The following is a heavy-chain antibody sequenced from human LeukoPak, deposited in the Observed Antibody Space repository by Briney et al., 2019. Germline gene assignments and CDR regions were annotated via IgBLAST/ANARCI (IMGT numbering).Heavy chain of an antibody. Sequence: GGSLRLSCAASGFTVSSNYMSWVRQAPGKGLEWVSYISSSGSTIYYADSVKGRFTISRDNAKNSLYLQMNSLRAEDTAVYYCARDPYSSSSARLDWGQGTLVTVSS. J-gene: IGHJ4*02. CDR1: GFTVSSNY. D-gene: IGHD6-6*01. CDR2: ISSSGSTI. CDR3: ARDPYSSSSARLD. V-gene: IGHV3-11*01.